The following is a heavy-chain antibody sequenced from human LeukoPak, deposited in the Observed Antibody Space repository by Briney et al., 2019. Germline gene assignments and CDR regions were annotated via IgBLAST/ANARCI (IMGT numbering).Heavy chain of an antibody. CDR3: ARSAAGPNWFDP. CDR2: IYYSGST. D-gene: IGHD6-13*01. CDR1: GGSISSYY. V-gene: IGHV4-59*01. Sequence: SETLSLTCTVSGGSISSYYWSWIRQPPGKGLEWIGYIYYSGSTNYNPSLKSRVTISVDTSKNQFSLKLSSVTAADTAVYYRARSAAGPNWFDPWGQGTLVTVSS. J-gene: IGHJ5*02.